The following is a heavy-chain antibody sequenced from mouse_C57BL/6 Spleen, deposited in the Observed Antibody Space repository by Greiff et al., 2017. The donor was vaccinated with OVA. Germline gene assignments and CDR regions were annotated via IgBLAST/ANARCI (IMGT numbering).Heavy chain of an antibody. CDR2: ISDGGSYT. Sequence: EVKLMESGGGLVKPGGSLKLSCAASGFTFSSYAMSWVRQTPEKRLEWVATISDGGSYTYYPDNVKGRFTISRVTAKNTLYLQMSHLKSEDTAMYYCARDRWGFFAYWGQGTLVTVSA. J-gene: IGHJ3*01. D-gene: IGHD4-1*01. CDR3: ARDRWGFFAY. V-gene: IGHV5-4*01. CDR1: GFTFSSYA.